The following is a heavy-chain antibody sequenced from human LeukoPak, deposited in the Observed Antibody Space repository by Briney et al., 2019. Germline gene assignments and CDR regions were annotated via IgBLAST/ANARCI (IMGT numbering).Heavy chain of an antibody. D-gene: IGHD3-22*01. Sequence: GGSLRLSCAASGFTFSSYAMSWVRQAPGKGLEWVSAISGSGGSTYYADSVKGRFTISRDNSKNTLYLQMNSLRAEDTAVYYCAKDLWSSSGYPYYFDYWGQGTLVTVSS. J-gene: IGHJ4*02. V-gene: IGHV3-23*01. CDR2: ISGSGGST. CDR1: GFTFSSYA. CDR3: AKDLWSSSGYPYYFDY.